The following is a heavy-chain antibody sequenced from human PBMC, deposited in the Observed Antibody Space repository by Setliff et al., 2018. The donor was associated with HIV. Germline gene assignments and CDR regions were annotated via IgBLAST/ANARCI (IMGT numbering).Heavy chain of an antibody. CDR3: ARRDGYSYGFYFDY. CDR1: GDSISSSTYY. CDR2: IYYSGST. D-gene: IGHD5-18*01. Sequence: ETLSLTCTVSGDSISSSTYYWGWIRQPPGKGLEWIGTIYYSGSTYYNPSLKSRLTISVDTSKNQFSLKLSSVTAADTAVYYCARRDGYSYGFYFDYWGQGTLGTVSS. J-gene: IGHJ4*02. V-gene: IGHV4-39*01.